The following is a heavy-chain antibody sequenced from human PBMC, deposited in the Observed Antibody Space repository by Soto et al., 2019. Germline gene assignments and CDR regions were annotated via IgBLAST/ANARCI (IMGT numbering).Heavy chain of an antibody. CDR1: GGTFSSYA. Sequence: QVQLVQSGAEVKKPGSSVKVSCKASGGTFSSYAISWVRQAPGQGLEWMRGIIPISDTTNYAQKFQGRVTITADESTSTAYMELSSLRSEDTAVYYCARSQGSSTSLEIYYYYYYGMDVWGQGTTVNVSS. CDR3: ARSQGSSTSLEIYYYYYYGMDV. V-gene: IGHV1-69*01. CDR2: IIPISDTT. D-gene: IGHD2-2*01. J-gene: IGHJ6*02.